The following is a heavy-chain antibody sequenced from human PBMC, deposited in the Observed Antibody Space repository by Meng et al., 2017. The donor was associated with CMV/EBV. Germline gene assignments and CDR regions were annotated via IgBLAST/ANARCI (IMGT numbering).Heavy chain of an antibody. CDR3: AHRGSYGYHGY. V-gene: IGHV2-5*02. J-gene: IGHJ4*02. Sequence: QFTSKEFGPKSVKPTLTPTLPRPFHGCSLSTSGVGVGWIRQPPGKALEWLALIYWDDDKRYSPSLKSRLTITKDTSKNQVVLTMTNMDPVDTATYYCAHRGSYGYHGYWGQGPLVTVSS. D-gene: IGHD5-18*01. CDR2: IYWDDDK. CDR1: GCSLSTSGVG.